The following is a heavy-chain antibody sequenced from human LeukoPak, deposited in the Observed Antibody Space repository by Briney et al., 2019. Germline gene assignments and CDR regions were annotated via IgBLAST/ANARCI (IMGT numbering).Heavy chain of an antibody. CDR2: INWNSVYI. D-gene: IGHD1-14*01. CDR1: GFTFNDYD. Sequence: GGSLRLSCAASGFTFNDYDINWVRQPPGQGLEWVSGINWNSVYIDYADSVQGRFTISRDNAKKSVYLQMNSLTPDDTAFYYCANSRPDRYLDSWGQGTLVTVST. J-gene: IGHJ4*02. CDR3: ANSRPDRYLDS. V-gene: IGHV3-9*01.